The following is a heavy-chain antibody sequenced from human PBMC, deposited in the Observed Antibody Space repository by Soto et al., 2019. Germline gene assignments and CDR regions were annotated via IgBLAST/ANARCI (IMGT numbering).Heavy chain of an antibody. CDR3: ARSYGSGSYYN. Sequence: TLSLTCTVFGGSISNGGYYWSWIRQHPGKGLEWIGYIYYSGSTHYNPSLKSRVTISVHTSKNQFSLNLSSVTAADTAVYYCARSYGSGSYYNWGQGTLVTVSS. D-gene: IGHD3-10*01. V-gene: IGHV4-31*03. CDR1: GGSISNGGYY. J-gene: IGHJ4*02. CDR2: IYYSGST.